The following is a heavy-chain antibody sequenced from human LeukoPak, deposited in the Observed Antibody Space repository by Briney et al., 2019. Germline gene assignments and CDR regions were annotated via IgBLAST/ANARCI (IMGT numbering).Heavy chain of an antibody. J-gene: IGHJ3*02. Sequence: PGGALRLSCAASGFTFSSNWMHWVRQGTGKGLVWVSRINSDGSGTSYAESVKGRFTISRDNAKNTLYLQMNSLRAEDTAVYYCARAGEGLLAYSFDIWGQGTMVTVSS. V-gene: IGHV3-74*01. CDR3: ARAGEGLLAYSFDI. D-gene: IGHD1-26*01. CDR2: INSDGSGT. CDR1: GFTFSSNW.